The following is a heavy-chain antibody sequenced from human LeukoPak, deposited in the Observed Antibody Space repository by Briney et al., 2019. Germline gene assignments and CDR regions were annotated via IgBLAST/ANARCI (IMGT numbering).Heavy chain of an antibody. CDR2: INHSGST. V-gene: IGHV4-34*01. Sequence: SETLSLTRAVYGGSFSGYYWSWTRQPPAKGLEWIGEINHSGSTNYNPSLKSRGTISVGTSKNQFSLKLSSVTAADTAVYYCARLGFGMVRGVIIGACFDYWGQGTLVTVSS. J-gene: IGHJ4*02. CDR1: GGSFSGYY. CDR3: ARLGFGMVRGVIIGACFDY. D-gene: IGHD3-10*01.